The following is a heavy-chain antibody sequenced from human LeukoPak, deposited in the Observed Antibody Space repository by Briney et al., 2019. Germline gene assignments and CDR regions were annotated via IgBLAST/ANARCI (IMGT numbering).Heavy chain of an antibody. CDR2: IYYSGST. CDR3: ARDGSSDWLFDY. V-gene: IGHV4-31*03. J-gene: IGHJ4*02. CDR1: GGSISSGGYY. D-gene: IGHD6-19*01. Sequence: SETLSLTCTVSGGSISSGGYYWSWIRQHPGKGLEWIGYIYYSGSTYYNPSLKSRVTISVDTSKNQFSLKLSSVTAEDTAVYYCARDGSSDWLFDYWGQGTLVTVSS.